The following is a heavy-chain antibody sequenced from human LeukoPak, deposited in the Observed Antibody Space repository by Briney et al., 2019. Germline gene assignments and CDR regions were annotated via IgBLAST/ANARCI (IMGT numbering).Heavy chain of an antibody. Sequence: GGSLRLSCAASGFTFSSYNMNWVRQAPGKGLEWLSYISSRSSTIYYADYVKSRFTISRDNAKNSLYLQMNSLRDEDTAVYYCARDITMVRGIIGYYYGMDVWGQGTTVTVSS. CDR2: ISSRSSTI. CDR3: ARDITMVRGIIGYYYGMDV. V-gene: IGHV3-48*02. D-gene: IGHD3-10*01. CDR1: GFTFSSYN. J-gene: IGHJ6*02.